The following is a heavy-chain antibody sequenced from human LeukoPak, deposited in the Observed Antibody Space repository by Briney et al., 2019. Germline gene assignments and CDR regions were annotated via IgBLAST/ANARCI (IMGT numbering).Heavy chain of an antibody. V-gene: IGHV3-7*01. D-gene: IGHD3-22*01. CDR2: IKQDGSDK. Sequence: GGSLRLSCAASGFTFSGYWMSWVRQAPGKGLEWVANIKQDGSDKYYVDSVKGRFTISRDNAKNTLYLQMNSLRAEDTAVYYCARDYYDSSGYYRRDAFDIWGQGTMVTVSS. CDR3: ARDYYDSSGYYRRDAFDI. J-gene: IGHJ3*02. CDR1: GFTFSGYW.